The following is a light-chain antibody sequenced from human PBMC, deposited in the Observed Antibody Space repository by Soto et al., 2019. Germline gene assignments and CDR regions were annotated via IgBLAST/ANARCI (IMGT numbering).Light chain of an antibody. V-gene: IGLV2-11*01. CDR3: SSYAGTYSWV. CDR1: SSDVGAYNF. CDR2: DVT. J-gene: IGLJ3*02. Sequence: QSVLTQPRSVSGSPGQSVTISCTGTSSDVGAYNFVSWYQHHPGKAPKLIIYDVTERPSGVPDRFSGSKSGNSASLTISGLQTEDEADYYCSSYAGTYSWVFGGGTQLTVL.